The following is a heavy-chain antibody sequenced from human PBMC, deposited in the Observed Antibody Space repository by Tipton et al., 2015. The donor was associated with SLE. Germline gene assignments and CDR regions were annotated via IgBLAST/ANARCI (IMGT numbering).Heavy chain of an antibody. V-gene: IGHV4-59*08. CDR3: ARDEYRYDTTGYHLLGHFDF. CDR2: IYYSGST. J-gene: IGHJ4*02. D-gene: IGHD3-22*01. Sequence: TLSPTCTVSGGSISSYYWSWIRQPPGKGLEWIGYIYYSGSTNYNPSLKSRVTISIDTSKKQFSLKLSSVTAADTAVYYCARDEYRYDTTGYHLLGHFDFWGQGTLVTVSS. CDR1: GGSISSYY.